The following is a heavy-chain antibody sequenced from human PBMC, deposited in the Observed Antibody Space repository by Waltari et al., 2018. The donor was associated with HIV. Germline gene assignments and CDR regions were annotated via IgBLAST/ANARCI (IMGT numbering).Heavy chain of an antibody. D-gene: IGHD3-16*01. CDR1: GYTFIGYY. CDR3: HRPWDSDHWGSDN. CDR2: LNPRSGAT. J-gene: IGHJ4*01. V-gene: IGHV1-2*02. Sequence: QEQLVQSGTEVKKPGASVRVPCKASGYTFIGYYIHWVRQAPGQGLEWRGGLNPRSGATNYAQRFRGRVTVTRDTSVNTAYLDVTGLRIDDTATYFCHRPWDSDHWGSDNWGQGTLVIVSS.